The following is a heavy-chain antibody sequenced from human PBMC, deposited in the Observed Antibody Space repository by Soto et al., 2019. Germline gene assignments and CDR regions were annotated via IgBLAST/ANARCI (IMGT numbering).Heavy chain of an antibody. V-gene: IGHV3-49*03. CDR3: TRAQITMVRGVAGWFDP. CDR1: GFTFGDYA. Sequence: PGGSLRLSCTASGFTFGDYAMSWFRQAPGKGLEWVGFIRSKAYGGTTEYAASVKGRFTISRDDSKSIAYLQMNSLKTEDTAVYYCTRAQITMVRGVAGWFDPWGQGTLVTVSS. CDR2: IRSKAYGGTT. D-gene: IGHD3-10*01. J-gene: IGHJ5*02.